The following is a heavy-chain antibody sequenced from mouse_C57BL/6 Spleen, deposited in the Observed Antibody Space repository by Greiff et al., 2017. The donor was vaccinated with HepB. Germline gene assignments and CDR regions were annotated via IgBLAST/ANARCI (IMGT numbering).Heavy chain of an antibody. J-gene: IGHJ2*01. Sequence: EVMLVESGGGLVQPGGSLKLSCAASGFTFSDYYMYWVRQTPEKRLEWVAYISNGGGSTYYPDTVKGRFTISRDYAKNTLYLQMSRLKSEDTAMYYCARGGYYYFDYWGQGTTLTVSS. V-gene: IGHV5-12*01. CDR1: GFTFSDYY. CDR2: ISNGGGST. CDR3: ARGGYYYFDY. D-gene: IGHD2-3*01.